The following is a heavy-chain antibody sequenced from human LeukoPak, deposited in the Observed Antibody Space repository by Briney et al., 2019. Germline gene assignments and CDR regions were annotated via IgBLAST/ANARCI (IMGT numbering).Heavy chain of an antibody. CDR3: ARGTPGDDYVWGSPPEFDY. J-gene: IGHJ4*02. Sequence: ASVKVSCKASGYTFTSYGISWVRQAPGQGLEWMGWISAYNGNTNYAQKLQGRVTMTTDTSTSTAYMELRSLRSGDTAVYYCARGTPGDDYVWGSPPEFDYWGQGTLVTVSS. CDR1: GYTFTSYG. D-gene: IGHD3-16*01. V-gene: IGHV1-18*01. CDR2: ISAYNGNT.